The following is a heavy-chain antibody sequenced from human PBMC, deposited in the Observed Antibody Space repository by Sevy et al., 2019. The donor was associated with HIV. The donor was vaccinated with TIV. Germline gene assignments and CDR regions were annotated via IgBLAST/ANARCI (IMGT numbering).Heavy chain of an antibody. CDR3: ARAHYPGYSSGWYDYFDY. CDR1: GYTFTSYD. V-gene: IGHV1-8*01. D-gene: IGHD6-19*01. CDR2: MNPNSGNT. J-gene: IGHJ4*02. Sequence: ASVKVSCKASGYTFTSYDINWVRQATGHGLEWMGWMNPNSGNTGYAQKFQGRVTMTRNTSISTAYMELSSLRSEDTAVYYCARAHYPGYSSGWYDYFDYWGQGTLVTVSS.